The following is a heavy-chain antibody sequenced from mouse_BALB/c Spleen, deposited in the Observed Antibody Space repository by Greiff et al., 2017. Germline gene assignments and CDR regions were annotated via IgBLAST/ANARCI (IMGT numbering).Heavy chain of an antibody. CDR2: ISDGGSYT. D-gene: IGHD2-1*01. CDR3: ARDGGYYGNPDWYFDV. Sequence: EVKVEESGGGLVKPGGSLKLSCAASGFTFSDYYMYWVRQTPEKRLEWVATISDGGSYTYYPDSVKGRFTISRDNAKNNLYLQMSSLKSEDTAMYYCARDGGYYGNPDWYFDVWGAGTTVTVSS. V-gene: IGHV5-4*02. CDR1: GFTFSDYY. J-gene: IGHJ1*01.